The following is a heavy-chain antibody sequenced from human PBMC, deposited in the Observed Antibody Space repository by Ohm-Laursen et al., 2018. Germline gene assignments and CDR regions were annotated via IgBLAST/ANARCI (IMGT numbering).Heavy chain of an antibody. CDR1: GFTFSTYT. Sequence: SLRLSCSASGFTFSTYTMNWVRQAPGKGLEWVSYISSSSRTIYYADSVKGRFTISRDNAKNSLYLQMKSLRAEDTVVYYCAREYSSSSGRAFDIWGQGTMVTVSS. J-gene: IGHJ3*02. CDR3: AREYSSSSGRAFDI. D-gene: IGHD6-6*01. V-gene: IGHV3-48*01. CDR2: ISSSSRTI.